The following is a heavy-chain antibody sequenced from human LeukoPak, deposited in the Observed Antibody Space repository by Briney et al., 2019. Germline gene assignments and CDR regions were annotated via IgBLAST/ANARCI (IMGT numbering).Heavy chain of an antibody. V-gene: IGHV3-23*01. D-gene: IGHD3-22*01. J-gene: IGHJ4*02. CDR2: ISGSGGST. CDR3: AKGTEGRGYYDSSGSFDY. CDR1: GFTFSSYA. Sequence: GGSLRLSCAASGFTFSSYAMSWVRQAPGKGLEWVSAISGSGGSTYYADSVKGRFTISRDNSKNTLYLQMNSLRAEDTAVYYCAKGTEGRGYYDSSGSFDYWGQGTLVTVSS.